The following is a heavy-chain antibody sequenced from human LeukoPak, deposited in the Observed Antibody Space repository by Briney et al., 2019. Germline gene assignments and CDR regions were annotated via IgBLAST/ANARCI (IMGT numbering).Heavy chain of an antibody. CDR1: GDSISSYY. J-gene: IGHJ4*02. CDR3: ARRRSGYGSGLYDY. Sequence: SETLSLTCTVSGDSISSYYWSWIRQPPGKGLEGIGYVYYSGRNNYHPSLKSRITMSVDTSKNQFSLNLSSVTAEDTAVYYCARRRSGYGSGLYDYWGQGTLVTVSS. D-gene: IGHD3-10*01. CDR2: VYYSGRN. V-gene: IGHV4-59*12.